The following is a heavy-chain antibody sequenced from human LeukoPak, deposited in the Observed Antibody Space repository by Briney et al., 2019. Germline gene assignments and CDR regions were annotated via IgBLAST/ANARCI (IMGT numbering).Heavy chain of an antibody. Sequence: GSLRLSCAASGFIVSSSYMNWVRQAPGKGLEWVSVIYSGGHTYYTDSVKGRFTISRDNSNNTLYLYMNSLRPDDTAVYYCARSTRDGYNHYHYYYMDVWGKGTTVTVSS. CDR3: ARSTRDGYNHYHYYYMDV. D-gene: IGHD5-24*01. CDR2: IYSGGHT. CDR1: GFIVSSSY. J-gene: IGHJ6*03. V-gene: IGHV3-53*01.